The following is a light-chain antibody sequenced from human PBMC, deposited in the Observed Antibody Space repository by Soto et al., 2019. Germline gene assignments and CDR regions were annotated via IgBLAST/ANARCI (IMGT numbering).Light chain of an antibody. J-gene: IGKJ5*01. CDR3: TQRHLWPIT. V-gene: IGKV3-11*01. Sequence: EVVLTQSPVTLSLSPWERATLSCRASQSFRGLLAWYQQKPGQAPRLLIYDAYNRATGIPPRFSGSGSGKDFTLTISSLEPEDSAVYYCTQRHLWPITFGQGTRLEIX. CDR2: DAY. CDR1: QSFRGL.